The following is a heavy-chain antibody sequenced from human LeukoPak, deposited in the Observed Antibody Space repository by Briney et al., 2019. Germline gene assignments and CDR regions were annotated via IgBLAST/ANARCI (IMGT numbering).Heavy chain of an antibody. CDR3: ARSVHDTSGYAY. Sequence: AGGSLRLSCAASGFTVSSSYMSWVRQAPGKGLEWVSVMYSGGATYYANSVKGRFTISRDYSKNTLNLQMNSLGTEDTAVYFCARSVHDTSGYAYWGQGTLVTVSS. CDR1: GFTVSSSY. V-gene: IGHV3-66*02. CDR2: MYSGGAT. D-gene: IGHD3-22*01. J-gene: IGHJ4*01.